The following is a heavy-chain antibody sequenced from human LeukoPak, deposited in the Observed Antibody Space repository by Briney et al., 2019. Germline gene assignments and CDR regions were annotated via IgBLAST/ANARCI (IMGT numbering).Heavy chain of an antibody. D-gene: IGHD2-15*01. CDR1: GGSISSYY. V-gene: IGHV4-4*07. Sequence: PSETLSLTCTVSGGSISSYYWSWIRQPAGKGLEWIGRIYTSGSTNYNPSLKSRVTMSVGTSKNQFSLKLSSVTAADTAVYYCARDHCSGGSCYSVSWGQGTLVTVSS. CDR2: IYTSGST. J-gene: IGHJ5*02. CDR3: ARDHCSGGSCYSVS.